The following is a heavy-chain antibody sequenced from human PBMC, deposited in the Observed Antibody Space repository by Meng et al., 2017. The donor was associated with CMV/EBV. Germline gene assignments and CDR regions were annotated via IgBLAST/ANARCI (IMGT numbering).Heavy chain of an antibody. CDR3: ARSPSQQPYNWFDP. D-gene: IGHD5-18*01. V-gene: IGHV4-39*07. CDR1: GGSISSSSDS. Sequence: SGGSISSSSDSWGRIRQPAGKGLEWIGGIYYSGGTYYNPSLKSRVTISVDTSKIQFSLELSSVTAADTAVYYWARSPSQQPYNWFDPWGQGTLVTVSS. J-gene: IGHJ5*02. CDR2: IYYSGGT.